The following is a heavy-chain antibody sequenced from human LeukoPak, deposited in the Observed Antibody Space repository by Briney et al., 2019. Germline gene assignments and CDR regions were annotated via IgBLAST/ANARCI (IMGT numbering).Heavy chain of an antibody. J-gene: IGHJ4*02. V-gene: IGHV3-74*01. CDR3: ARDPTYDSGSYFPK. D-gene: IGHD3-10*01. Sequence: PGGALRLSCAASGFTFSSYRMHWVRQGLGKGLAWVSHINSDGSGTTYADSVKGRFTISRDNAKNTLYLQMNSLRAEDTAVYYRARDPTYDSGSYFPKWGQGTLVTVSS. CDR2: INSDGSGT. CDR1: GFTFSSYR.